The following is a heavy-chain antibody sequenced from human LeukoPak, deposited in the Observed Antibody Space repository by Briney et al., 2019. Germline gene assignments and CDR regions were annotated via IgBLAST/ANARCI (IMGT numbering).Heavy chain of an antibody. D-gene: IGHD1-1*01. CDR3: ARDLEGGYFDY. Sequence: PSETLSLTCTVSGGSISSYYWSWIRQPPGKGLEWIGYIYYSGSTNYNPSLKSRVTISVDTSKNQFSLKLSSVTAADTAAYYCARDLEGGYFDYWGQGTLVTVSS. CDR2: IYYSGST. CDR1: GGSISSYY. V-gene: IGHV4-59*01. J-gene: IGHJ4*02.